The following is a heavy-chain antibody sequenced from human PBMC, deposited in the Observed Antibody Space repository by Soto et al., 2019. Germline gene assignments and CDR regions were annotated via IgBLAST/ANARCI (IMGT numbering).Heavy chain of an antibody. CDR1: GYSFTSYW. V-gene: IGHV5-10-1*01. Sequence: GESLKISCKGSGYSFTSYWISWVRQMPGKGLEWMGRIDPSDSYTNYSPSFQGHVTISADKSISTAYLQWSSLKASDTAMYYCARHGDIVVVPAALWGSWFDPWGQGTLVTVSS. D-gene: IGHD2-2*01. CDR2: IDPSDSYT. CDR3: ARHGDIVVVPAALWGSWFDP. J-gene: IGHJ5*02.